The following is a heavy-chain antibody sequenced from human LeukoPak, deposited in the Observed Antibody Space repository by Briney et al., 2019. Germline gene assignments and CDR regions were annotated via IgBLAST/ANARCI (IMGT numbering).Heavy chain of an antibody. CDR3: AWEYYYDSSGYFY. J-gene: IGHJ4*02. D-gene: IGHD3-22*01. V-gene: IGHV4-34*01. CDR1: GGSFSGYY. Sequence: SETLSLTCAVYGGSFSGYYWSWIRQPPGKGLEWIGEINHSGSTNYNPSLKSRVTISVDTSKNQFSLKLSSVTAADTAVYYCAWEYYYDSSGYFYWGQGTLVTVSS. CDR2: INHSGST.